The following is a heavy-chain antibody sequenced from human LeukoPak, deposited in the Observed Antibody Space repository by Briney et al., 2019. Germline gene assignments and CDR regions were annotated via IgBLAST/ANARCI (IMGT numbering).Heavy chain of an antibody. V-gene: IGHV3-33*01. J-gene: IGHJ4*02. CDR1: GFTFSNYG. CDR3: ATEGGRSGLGDLDY. D-gene: IGHD2-15*01. CDR2: IWYDGSKT. Sequence: PGGSLRLSCAASGFTFSNYGMHWVRQAPGKGLEWVAVIWYDGSKTYYADSMKGRFTISRDSPKNTLYLQMDSLRAEDTAVYYCATEGGRSGLGDLDYWGQGTLVTVSS.